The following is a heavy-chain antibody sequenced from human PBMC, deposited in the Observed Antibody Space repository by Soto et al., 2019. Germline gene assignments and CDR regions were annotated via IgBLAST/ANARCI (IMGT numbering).Heavy chain of an antibody. CDR3: ARDMKDDCTSGYATTGFDY. CDR2: IWYDGSNK. D-gene: IGHD3-3*01. V-gene: IGHV3-33*01. Sequence: QVQLVESGGGVVQPGRSLRLSCAASGFTFSSYGMHWVRQAPGKGLEWVAVIWYDGSNKYYADSVKGRFTISRDNSKNTLYLQMNSLRAEDTAVYYCARDMKDDCTSGYATTGFDYWGQGTLVTVSS. CDR1: GFTFSSYG. J-gene: IGHJ4*02.